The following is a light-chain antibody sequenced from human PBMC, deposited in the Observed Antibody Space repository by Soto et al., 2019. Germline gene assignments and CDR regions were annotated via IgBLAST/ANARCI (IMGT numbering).Light chain of an antibody. CDR3: SSYASGSTLVV. J-gene: IGLJ2*01. V-gene: IGLV2-14*01. CDR1: SSDVGGYNY. Sequence: QSALTQPASVSGSPGQSITISCTGTSSDVGGYNYVSWYQQYPGKAPKLMIYDVSNRPSEVSNRFSGSKSGSTASLTISGLQAEDEADYYCSSYASGSTLVVFCGGTKVTV. CDR2: DVS.